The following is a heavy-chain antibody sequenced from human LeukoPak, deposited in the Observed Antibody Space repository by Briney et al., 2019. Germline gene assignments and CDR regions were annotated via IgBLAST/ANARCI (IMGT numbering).Heavy chain of an antibody. Sequence: PGGSLRLSCAASGLTFSSYWMSWVRQAPGKGLEWVANIKQDGSEKYYVDSVKGRFTISRDNAKNSLYLQMNSLRAEDTAVYYCARERDTIFGVVIISGFDYWGQGTLVTVSS. J-gene: IGHJ4*02. V-gene: IGHV3-7*01. CDR1: GLTFSSYW. D-gene: IGHD3-3*01. CDR2: IKQDGSEK. CDR3: ARERDTIFGVVIISGFDY.